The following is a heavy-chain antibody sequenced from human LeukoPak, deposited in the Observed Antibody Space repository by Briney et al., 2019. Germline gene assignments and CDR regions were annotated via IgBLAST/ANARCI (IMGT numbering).Heavy chain of an antibody. V-gene: IGHV3-15*01. Sequence: PGGSLRLSCAASGFTFSNAWMSWVRQAPGKGLEWVGRIKTKTAGGTTDYAAPVKGRFTISRDDSKNTLNLQMNSLKIEDTAVYYCTTAATEQWLPGFDYWGQGTLVTVSP. J-gene: IGHJ4*02. CDR1: GFTFSNAW. D-gene: IGHD6-19*01. CDR3: TTAATEQWLPGFDY. CDR2: IKTKTAGGTT.